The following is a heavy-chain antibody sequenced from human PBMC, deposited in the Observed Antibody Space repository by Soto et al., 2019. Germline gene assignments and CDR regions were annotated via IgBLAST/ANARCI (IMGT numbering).Heavy chain of an antibody. CDR3: ARDRSDSSRADSFDI. CDR1: GFSVSNTY. Sequence: PGWSLRLSCAVSGFSVSNTYMSWVRQAPGKGLEWISVIYRGRATYYADSVKGRFTISRDDSRNTVYLQMNSLTTEDTAVYFCARDRSDSSRADSFDIWGQGTMVTVSS. D-gene: IGHD6-25*01. V-gene: IGHV3-53*01. J-gene: IGHJ3*02. CDR2: IYRGRAT.